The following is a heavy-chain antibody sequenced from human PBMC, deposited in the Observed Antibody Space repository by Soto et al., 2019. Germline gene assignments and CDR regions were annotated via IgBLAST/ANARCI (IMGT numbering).Heavy chain of an antibody. CDR2: IYTSASI. D-gene: IGHD6-19*01. J-gene: IGHJ6*02. CDR1: GADINTYS. Sequence: SETLSLTCSVSGADINTYSWTWIRQPAGKGLEWIGRIYTSASINYNPSLKGRVTLSVDTSTNQVSLRLASVTAADTAIYYCARDREAGYNFYSGMDVCGQGTTVTVYS. V-gene: IGHV4-4*07. CDR3: ARDREAGYNFYSGMDV.